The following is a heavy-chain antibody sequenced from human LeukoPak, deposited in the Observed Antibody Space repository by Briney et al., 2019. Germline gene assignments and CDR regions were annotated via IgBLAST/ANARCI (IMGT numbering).Heavy chain of an antibody. CDR3: AKYDLPSHFGVWTSFDP. Sequence: SETLSLTCSVSGGSISRGNCYWHWIRQPVGKGPEWIGRIFSDGHTNYNPSLKSRVTISTDTSKNQFSLTLTSVTAADSAVYYCAKYDLPSHFGVWTSFDPWGQGALVTVSS. D-gene: IGHD2-8*01. CDR2: IFSDGHT. CDR1: GGSISRGNCY. J-gene: IGHJ5*02. V-gene: IGHV4-61*02.